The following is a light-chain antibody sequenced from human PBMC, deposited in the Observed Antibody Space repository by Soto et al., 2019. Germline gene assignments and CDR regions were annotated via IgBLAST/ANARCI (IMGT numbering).Light chain of an antibody. Sequence: EIVLPQSPATLSLSPGERATLSCRASQSVSNFLAWYQQIPGQAPSLLIYDASNRSTGIPARFSGSGSGTDFTLTISSLEPEDFAIYYCQQRSSWPITFGPGTKVDVK. J-gene: IGKJ3*01. CDR3: QQRSSWPIT. CDR2: DAS. CDR1: QSVSNF. V-gene: IGKV3-11*01.